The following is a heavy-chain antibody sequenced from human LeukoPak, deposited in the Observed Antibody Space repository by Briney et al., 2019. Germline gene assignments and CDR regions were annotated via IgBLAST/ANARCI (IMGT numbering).Heavy chain of an antibody. CDR3: VRLRCSGGSCYSMYYFDY. CDR1: GGSFSGYY. D-gene: IGHD2-15*01. V-gene: IGHV4-34*01. CDR2: INHSGST. J-gene: IGHJ4*02. Sequence: PSETLSLTCAVYGGSFSGYYWSWIRQPPGKGLEWIGEINHSGSTDYNPSLKSRVTISVDTSKNQFSLKLSSVTAADTAVYYCVRLRCSGGSCYSMYYFDYWGQGTLVTVSS.